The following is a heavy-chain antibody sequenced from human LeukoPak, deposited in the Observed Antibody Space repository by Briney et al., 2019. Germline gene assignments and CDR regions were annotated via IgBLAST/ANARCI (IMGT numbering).Heavy chain of an antibody. CDR3: AREEGRVAAAGPVDF. J-gene: IGHJ4*02. D-gene: IGHD6-13*01. V-gene: IGHV3-21*01. Sequence: GGSLRLSCAASGITFSSYSMNWVRQAPGKGLEWVSCISSSSSYIYYADSVKGRLTISRDNAKNSLYLQMDSLRAEDTAVYYCAREEGRVAAAGPVDFWGQGTLVTVSS. CDR1: GITFSSYS. CDR2: ISSSSSYI.